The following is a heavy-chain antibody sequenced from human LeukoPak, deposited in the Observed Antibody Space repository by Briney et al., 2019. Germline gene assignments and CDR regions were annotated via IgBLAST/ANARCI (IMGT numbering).Heavy chain of an antibody. Sequence: PWGSLRLSCAASGFTFSSYGMHWVRQAPGKGLEWVAVIWYDGSNKYYADSVKGRFTISRDNSKNTLYLQMNSLRAEDTAVYYCAREYLYCYYGMDVWGQGTTVTVSS. V-gene: IGHV3-33*01. J-gene: IGHJ6*02. D-gene: IGHD2-2*01. CDR1: GFTFSSYG. CDR3: AREYLYCYYGMDV. CDR2: IWYDGSNK.